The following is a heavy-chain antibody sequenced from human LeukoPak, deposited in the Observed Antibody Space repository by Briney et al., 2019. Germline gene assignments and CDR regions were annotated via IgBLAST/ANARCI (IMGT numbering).Heavy chain of an antibody. J-gene: IGHJ3*02. CDR2: INHSEST. V-gene: IGHV4-34*01. D-gene: IGHD1-1*01. CDR3: ARVRENWNVDVLDI. Sequence: PSETLSLTCAVYGGSFSGYYWSWIRQPPGKGLEWIGEINHSESTNYNPSLKSRVTISVDTSKNQFSLKLSSVTAADTAVYHCARVRENWNVDVLDIWGQGTMVTVSS. CDR1: GGSFSGYY.